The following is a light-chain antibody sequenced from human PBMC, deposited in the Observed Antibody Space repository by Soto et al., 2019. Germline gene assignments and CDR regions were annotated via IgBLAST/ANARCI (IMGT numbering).Light chain of an antibody. CDR2: EVT. V-gene: IGLV2-8*01. Sequence: QSVLTQPPSASGSPGQSVTISCTETSSDVGDFNYVSWYQQHPGKVPKLMIYEVTKRPSGVPDRFSGSKSGNTASLTVSGLQAEDEADYYCSSYAGSNNLVFGGGTNVTVL. CDR3: SSYAGSNNLV. J-gene: IGLJ2*01. CDR1: SSDVGDFNY.